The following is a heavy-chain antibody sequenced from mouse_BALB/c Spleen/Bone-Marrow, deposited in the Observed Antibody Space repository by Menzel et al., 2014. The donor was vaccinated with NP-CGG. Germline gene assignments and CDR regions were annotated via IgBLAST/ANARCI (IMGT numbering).Heavy chain of an antibody. Sequence: EVKLQESGAELVKPGASVKLSRTASGFNIKDTYMHWVKQRPEQGLEWIGRIDPANGNTKYDPKFQGKATITADTSSNTAYLQLSSLTSEDTAVYYCARILILRYRYFDVWGAGTTVTVSS. D-gene: IGHD1-1*01. CDR1: GFNIKDTY. CDR2: IDPANGNT. V-gene: IGHV14-3*02. CDR3: ARILILRYRYFDV. J-gene: IGHJ1*01.